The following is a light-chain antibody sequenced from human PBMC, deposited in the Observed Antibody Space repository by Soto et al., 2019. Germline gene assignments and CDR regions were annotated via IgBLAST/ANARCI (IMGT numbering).Light chain of an antibody. CDR2: VIS. J-gene: IGKJ2*01. CDR3: HQYNTSPDT. Sequence: EIVLTQSPGTLSLSPGETATLSCRASQSVSSAYLAWYQQKPGQAPRLLIYVISSRATGIPDRFRGRGSGTDFTLTISRLEPEDFAVYYCHQYNTSPDTFGQGTNLEI. CDR1: QSVSSAY. V-gene: IGKV3-20*01.